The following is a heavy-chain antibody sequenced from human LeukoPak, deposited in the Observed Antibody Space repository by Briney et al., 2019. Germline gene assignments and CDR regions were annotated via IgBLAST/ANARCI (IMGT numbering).Heavy chain of an antibody. CDR1: GFTFSTNS. CDR2: ISGSSSYI. J-gene: IGHJ4*02. V-gene: IGHV3-21*01. D-gene: IGHD5-24*01. CDR3: ASGTMSTYDY. Sequence: PGGSLRLSCAASGFTFSTNSMNWVRQAPGKGLEWVSSISGSSSYIYYADSVKGRFAISRDNAKNSLSLQMNSLTAEDTAVYYCASGTMSTYDYWGQGTLVTVSS.